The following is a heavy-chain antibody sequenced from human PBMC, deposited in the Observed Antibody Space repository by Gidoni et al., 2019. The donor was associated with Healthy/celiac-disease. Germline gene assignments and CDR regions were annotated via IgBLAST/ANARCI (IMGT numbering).Heavy chain of an antibody. Sequence: EVKLVESGGGLVKPGGSLRISCAATGLTFSSYSMNGVRQAPGNGLVVCSSISSRSSYLYYSDAVKGRFTISRGNAKNSLYLQMNSLRAEDTAVYYCARDKASYGYEAHFDYWGQGTLVTVSS. CDR3: ARDKASYGYEAHFDY. D-gene: IGHD5-18*01. CDR1: GLTFSSYS. CDR2: ISSRSSYL. V-gene: IGHV3-21*01. J-gene: IGHJ4*02.